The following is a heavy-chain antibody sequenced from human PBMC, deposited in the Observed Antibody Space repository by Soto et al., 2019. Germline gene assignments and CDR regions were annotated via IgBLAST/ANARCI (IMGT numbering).Heavy chain of an antibody. CDR3: ARGQRFSDWFDP. CDR1: GGSVNGYD. CDR2: IYSSGIT. J-gene: IGHJ5*02. D-gene: IGHD3-3*01. V-gene: IGHV4-4*07. Sequence: SATQSVTCSVVGGSVNGYDGTWIRQHAGKGLEWIGRIYSSGITKYNPSLKSRVTMSLDASRNQFSLNLTSVTAADTAVYYCARGQRFSDWFDPWGQGTLVTVSS.